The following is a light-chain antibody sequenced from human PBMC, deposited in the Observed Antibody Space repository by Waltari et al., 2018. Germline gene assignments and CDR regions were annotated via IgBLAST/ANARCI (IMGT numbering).Light chain of an antibody. J-gene: IGKJ2*01. Sequence: EIVMTQSPATLSLSPGERATLPCRASQSVSTNLAWYQQKPGQAPRLLIYGASTRATGIPARFSGSGSGTEFTLTISSLQSEDFAVYYCQQYNDWSFGQGTKLEIK. CDR3: QQYNDWS. CDR1: QSVSTN. V-gene: IGKV3-15*01. CDR2: GAS.